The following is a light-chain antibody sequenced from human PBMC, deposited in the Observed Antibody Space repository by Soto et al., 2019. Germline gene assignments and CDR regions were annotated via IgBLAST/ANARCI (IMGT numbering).Light chain of an antibody. CDR3: QQYNNWPRET. CDR1: QSVSSN. CDR2: GAS. Sequence: EIVMTQSPATLSVSPGERATLSCRASQSVSSNLAWYQQKPGQAPRLLIYGASTRATGIPARFSGSGSGTEFTLTISSLQSEDSAVYYCQQYNNWPRETFGQGTKVDIK. V-gene: IGKV3-15*01. J-gene: IGKJ1*01.